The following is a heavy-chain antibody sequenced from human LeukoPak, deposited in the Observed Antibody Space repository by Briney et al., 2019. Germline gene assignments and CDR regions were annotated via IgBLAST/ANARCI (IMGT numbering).Heavy chain of an antibody. V-gene: IGHV3-53*01. CDR3: ARTAVSGDGYKIGFFDY. J-gene: IGHJ4*02. D-gene: IGHD5-24*01. CDR2: LYGNGNV. CDR1: GLTVSSNS. Sequence: GGSLRLSCAASGLTVSSNSMSWVRQAPGKGPEWVALLYGNGNVYYADSVRGRFTISRDNSKNTLSLQMNSLRAEDTAVYYCARTAVSGDGYKIGFFDYWGQGILVTVS.